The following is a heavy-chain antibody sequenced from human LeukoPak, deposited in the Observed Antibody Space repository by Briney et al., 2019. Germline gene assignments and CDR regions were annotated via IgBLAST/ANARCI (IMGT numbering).Heavy chain of an antibody. V-gene: IGHV4-31*03. D-gene: IGHD5-12*01. CDR3: ARTPSTTLSGYDSDGLDY. J-gene: IGHJ4*02. Sequence: PSQTLSLTCTVSGGSISSGGYYWSWIRQHPGKGLEWIGYIYYSGSTYYNPSLKSRVTISVDTSKNQFSLKLSSVTAADTAVYYCARTPSTTLSGYDSDGLDYWGQGTLVTVSS. CDR1: GGSISSGGYY. CDR2: IYYSGST.